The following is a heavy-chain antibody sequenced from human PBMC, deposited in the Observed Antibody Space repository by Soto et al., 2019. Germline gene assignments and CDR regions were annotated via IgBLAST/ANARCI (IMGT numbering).Heavy chain of an antibody. CDR2: ISGSGGNT. D-gene: IGHD1-26*01. V-gene: IGHV3-23*01. CDR1: GFTFSSYA. Sequence: EVQLLESGGGLVQPGGSLRLSCAASGFTFSSYAMTWARQAPGKGLEWVSGISGSGGNTYYEDSVKGRFTISRDNSKNTLHLQMDSLRAEDTAVYYCAKDFIGTSADAFDIWGQGTMVTVSS. J-gene: IGHJ3*02. CDR3: AKDFIGTSADAFDI.